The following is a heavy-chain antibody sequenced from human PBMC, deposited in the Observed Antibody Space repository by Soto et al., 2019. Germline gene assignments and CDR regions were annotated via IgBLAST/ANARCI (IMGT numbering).Heavy chain of an antibody. CDR1: GFRCNSYS. V-gene: IGHV3-21*02. J-gene: IGHJ4*02. CDR2: IDARSNYI. CDR3: VRENEMAGATSAFES. D-gene: IGHD1-26*01. Sequence: EVQLVESGGGLVKPGGSLRVSCEASGFRCNSYSMNWVRQAPQKGLEWVSLIDARSNYIYYADSVKGRFTISRDNARNSLYLQMDSLRVEDTAVYYCVRENEMAGATSAFESWGQGTPVTVSS.